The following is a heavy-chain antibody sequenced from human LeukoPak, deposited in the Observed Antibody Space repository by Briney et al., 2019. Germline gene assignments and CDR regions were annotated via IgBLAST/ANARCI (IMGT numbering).Heavy chain of an antibody. CDR1: GFTFSSYG. V-gene: IGHV3-30*03. J-gene: IGHJ3*02. D-gene: IGHD1-26*01. Sequence: GGSLRLSCVASGFTFSSYGMHWVRQAPGKGLEWVAVISYDGSNKYYADSVKGRFTISRDNSKNTLYLQMNSLRAEDTAVYYCARAAWDHDAFDIWGQGTMVTVSS. CDR2: ISYDGSNK. CDR3: ARAAWDHDAFDI.